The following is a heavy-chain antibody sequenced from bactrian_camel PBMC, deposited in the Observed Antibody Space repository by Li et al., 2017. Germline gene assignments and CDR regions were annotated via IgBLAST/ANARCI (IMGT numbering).Heavy chain of an antibody. CDR1: GFTFSSYA. CDR2: LDSDGST. J-gene: IGHJ6*01. Sequence: DVQLVESGGGLVQPGGSLRLSCAASGFTFSSYAMSWVRQAPGKEREGVAALDSDGSTAYADSMKGRFTISWDSAKNIIYLQMSSLTPDDTAMYYCAAGTRIIVGDYCDGITAWGQGTQVTVS. V-gene: IGHV3S67*01. D-gene: IGHD3*01. CDR3: AAGTRIIVGDYCDGITA.